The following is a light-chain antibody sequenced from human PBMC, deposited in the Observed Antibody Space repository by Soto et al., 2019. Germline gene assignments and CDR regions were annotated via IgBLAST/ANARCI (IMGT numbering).Light chain of an antibody. CDR1: RDISNY. CDR3: QKYDTAPLT. CDR2: GAS. J-gene: IGKJ4*01. V-gene: IGKV1-27*01. Sequence: DIQVTQSPSSLSASLGDRVSITCRASRDISNYLAWYQQKPGQVPRLLISGASTLRSGVPSRFSGSGSGTDFTLTITSLQPEDIATYFCQKYDTAPLTFGGGTKVEI.